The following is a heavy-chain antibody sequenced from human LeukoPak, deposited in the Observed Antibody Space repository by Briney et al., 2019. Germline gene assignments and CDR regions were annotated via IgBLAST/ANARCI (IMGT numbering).Heavy chain of an antibody. J-gene: IGHJ4*02. Sequence: SETLSLTCAVYGGSFSAYYWNCIRQSPGKGLEWIVDINHRGSTKYNPSLKSRVSISVDKPKNMFSLTLNSVTAAHAAVYYCASRPVHYGTPTNFDSWGQGTLVTVSS. CDR3: ASRPVHYGTPTNFDS. V-gene: IGHV4-34*01. CDR2: INHRGST. D-gene: IGHD3-10*01. CDR1: GGSFSAYY.